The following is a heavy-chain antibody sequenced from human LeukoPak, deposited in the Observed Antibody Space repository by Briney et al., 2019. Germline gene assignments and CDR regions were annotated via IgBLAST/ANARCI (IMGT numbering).Heavy chain of an antibody. J-gene: IGHJ4*02. Sequence: SETLSLTCTVSGGAISGYYWSWIRQPAGKGLEWLGRVYSSGSTKYNPSLESRVTMSVDTSKNQFSLKLNFVTAADTAVYYCARARSGDYFDYWGQGTLVTVSS. CDR1: GGAISGYY. V-gene: IGHV4-4*07. CDR3: ARARSGDYFDY. CDR2: VYSSGST. D-gene: IGHD2-15*01.